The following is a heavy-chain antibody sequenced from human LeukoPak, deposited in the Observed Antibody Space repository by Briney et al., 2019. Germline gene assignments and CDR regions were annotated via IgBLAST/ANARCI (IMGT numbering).Heavy chain of an antibody. CDR1: GGSFSGYY. CDR2: INHSGST. V-gene: IGHV4-34*01. Sequence: SETLSLTCAVYGGSFSGYYWSWIRQPPGKGLEWIGEINHSGSTNYNPSLKSRVTISVDTSKNQFSLKLSSVTAADTAVYYCARGRIMTTVTTLAYGMDVWGQGTTVTVSS. J-gene: IGHJ6*02. D-gene: IGHD4-4*01. CDR3: ARGRIMTTVTTLAYGMDV.